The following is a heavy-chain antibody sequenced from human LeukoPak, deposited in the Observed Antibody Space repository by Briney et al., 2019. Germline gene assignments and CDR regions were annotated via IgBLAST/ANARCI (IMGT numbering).Heavy chain of an antibody. Sequence: SETLSLTCTVSGGSISSYYWSWIRQPPGKGLEWIGYIYYSGSTYYNPSLKSRVTISIDTSKNQFSLKLSSVTVADTAVYYCARHAMVRGVLRYFDYWGQGTLVTVSS. CDR1: GGSISSYY. D-gene: IGHD3-10*01. V-gene: IGHV4-59*08. J-gene: IGHJ4*02. CDR2: IYYSGST. CDR3: ARHAMVRGVLRYFDY.